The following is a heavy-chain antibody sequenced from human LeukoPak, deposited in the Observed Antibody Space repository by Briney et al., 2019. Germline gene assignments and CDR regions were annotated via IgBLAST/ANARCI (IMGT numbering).Heavy chain of an antibody. J-gene: IGHJ4*02. CDR1: GYTFTSYY. CDR2: INPSGGST. D-gene: IGHD2-21*02. Sequence: ASVKVSRKASGYTFTSYYMHWVRQAPGQGLEWMGIINPSGGSTSYAQKFQGRVTMTRDTSTSTVYMELSSLRSEDTAVYYCARGVARFVVVTAINYWGQGTLVTVSS. V-gene: IGHV1-46*01. CDR3: ARGVARFVVVTAINY.